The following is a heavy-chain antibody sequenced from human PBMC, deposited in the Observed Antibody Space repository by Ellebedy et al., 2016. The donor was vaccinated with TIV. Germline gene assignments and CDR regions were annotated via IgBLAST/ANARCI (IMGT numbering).Heavy chain of an antibody. J-gene: IGHJ6*02. V-gene: IGHV4-34*01. D-gene: IGHD3-16*01. Sequence: SETLSLTXAVYGGSFSGYYWSWIRQPPGKGLEWIGEINHSGSTNYNPSLKSRVTISVDTSKNQFSLKLSSVTAADTAVYYCARGLRRGMDVWGQGTTVTVSS. CDR3: ARGLRRGMDV. CDR1: GGSFSGYY. CDR2: INHSGST.